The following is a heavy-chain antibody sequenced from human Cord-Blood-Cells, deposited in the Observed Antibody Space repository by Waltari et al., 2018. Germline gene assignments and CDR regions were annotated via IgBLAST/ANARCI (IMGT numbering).Heavy chain of an antibody. CDR2: ISRSGSTI. J-gene: IGHJ4*02. D-gene: IGHD3-10*01. V-gene: IGHV3-48*03. Sequence: EVQLVESGGGLVQPGGSLRLSCAASGFTFSSYEMNWVRQAPGKGLEWVSYISRSGSTIYYADSVKGRFTISRDNAKNSLYLQMNSLRAEDTAVYYCARDGGSGSSIIPYWGQGTLVTVSS. CDR3: ARDGGSGSSIIPY. CDR1: GFTFSSYE.